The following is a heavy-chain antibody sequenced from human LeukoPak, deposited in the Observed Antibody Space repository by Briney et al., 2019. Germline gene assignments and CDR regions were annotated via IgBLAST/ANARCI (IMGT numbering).Heavy chain of an antibody. CDR2: INWNGGST. D-gene: IGHD3-22*01. V-gene: IGHV3-20*01. CDR1: GFTFDDYG. J-gene: IGHJ3*02. Sequence: GGSLRLSCAASGFTFDDYGMSWVRQAPGKGLEWVSGINWNGGSTGYADSVKGRFTISRDNAKNSLYLQMNSLRAEDTALYHCATPRPGYYDSSGYYGAFDIWGQGTMVTVSS. CDR3: ATPRPGYYDSSGYYGAFDI.